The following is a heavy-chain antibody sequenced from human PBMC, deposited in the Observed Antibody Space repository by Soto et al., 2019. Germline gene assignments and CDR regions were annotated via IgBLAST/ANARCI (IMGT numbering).Heavy chain of an antibody. CDR1: GLTVRGKKY. V-gene: IGHV3-53*01. D-gene: IGHD1-1*01. CDR3: ASCLEREHAYAI. CDR2: LYDVDGT. Sequence: DVQLVASGGGLIQPGGSLRLSCAALGLTVRGKKYITWVRQAPGKGLEWVSALYDVDGTYYADSAKGRFTISRDNSNNIIYLQMNSLGPDDTDVYYCASCLEREHAYAIWGLGTMVTVSS. J-gene: IGHJ3*02.